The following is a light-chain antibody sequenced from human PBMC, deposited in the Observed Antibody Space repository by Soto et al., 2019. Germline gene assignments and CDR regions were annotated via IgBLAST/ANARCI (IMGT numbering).Light chain of an antibody. J-gene: IGKJ3*01. V-gene: IGKV1-27*01. CDR2: AAS. CDR3: QKYSRVPG. Sequence: QMTKAPTSMSASVGDTVTITSLARQGFRNLVAGYPHKPGKAPKLLIYAASTLHSGVPSRFSGSGSGTAVNLTINSLHHEDVATYSCQKYSRVPGLGPGNKVEIK. CDR1: QGFRNL.